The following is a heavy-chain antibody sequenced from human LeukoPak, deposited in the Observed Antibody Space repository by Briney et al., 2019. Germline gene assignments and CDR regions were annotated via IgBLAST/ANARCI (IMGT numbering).Heavy chain of an antibody. CDR2: ISGSGGST. D-gene: IGHD3-22*01. Sequence: GGSLRLSCAASGFTFSSYAMSWVRLAPGKGLEWVSAISGSGGSTYYADSVKGRFTISRDNSKNTLYLQMNSLRAEDTAVYYCAKGQGVNYYDSDWFDPWGQGTLVTVSS. CDR3: AKGQGVNYYDSDWFDP. V-gene: IGHV3-23*01. CDR1: GFTFSSYA. J-gene: IGHJ5*02.